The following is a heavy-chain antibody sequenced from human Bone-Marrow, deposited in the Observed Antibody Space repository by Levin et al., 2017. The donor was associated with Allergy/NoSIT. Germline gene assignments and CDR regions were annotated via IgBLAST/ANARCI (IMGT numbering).Heavy chain of an antibody. J-gene: IGHJ3*02. D-gene: IGHD2-15*01. V-gene: IGHV4-59*11. CDR3: ARDLLLDALDI. CDR2: VFDHGRT. Sequence: PSETLSLTCTVSGGSISGHYWSWIRQPPGKGLEWIGYVFDHGRTKYNPSLQSRVTISADTSQNQFSLNLTSVSAADTAMYYCARDLLLDALDIWGQGTMVTVSS. CDR1: GGSISGHY.